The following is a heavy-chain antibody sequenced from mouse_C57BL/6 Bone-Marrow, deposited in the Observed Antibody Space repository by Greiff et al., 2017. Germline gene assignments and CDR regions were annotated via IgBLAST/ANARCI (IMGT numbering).Heavy chain of an antibody. CDR2: IYPGSGST. D-gene: IGHD1-1*01. CDR3: ARGITTVELRGDY. CDR1: GYTFTSYW. Sequence: QVQLQQPGAELVKPGASVKMSCKASGYTFTSYWITWVKQRPGQGLEWIGDIYPGSGSTNYNEKFKSKATLTVDTSSSTAYMQLSSLTSEDSAVYDCARGITTVELRGDYWGQGTTLTVSS. V-gene: IGHV1-55*01. J-gene: IGHJ2*01.